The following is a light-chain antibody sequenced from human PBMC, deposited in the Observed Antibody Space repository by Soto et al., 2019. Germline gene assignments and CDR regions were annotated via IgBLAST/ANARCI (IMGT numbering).Light chain of an antibody. CDR2: AVS. CDR1: NSDVGNYNL. J-gene: IGLJ2*01. CDR3: MSHSSTTDRVV. V-gene: IGLV2-14*02. Sequence: QSALTQPASVSGSPGQWITISCAGTNSDVGNYNLVSWYQHLPGKAPRLIIYAVSKRPSGISDRFSGSKSGSTASLTISGLQAEDEADYYCMSHSSTTDRVVFGGGTKLTVL.